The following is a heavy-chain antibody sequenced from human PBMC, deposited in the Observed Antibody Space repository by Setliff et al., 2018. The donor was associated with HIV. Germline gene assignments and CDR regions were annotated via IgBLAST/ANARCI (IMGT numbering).Heavy chain of an antibody. D-gene: IGHD5-18*01. CDR2: MFRTGTS. V-gene: IGHV4-38-2*01. CDR3: SNWNTTIDADS. J-gene: IGHJ4*02. CDR1: GYSIRSGYY. Sequence: SETLSLTCAVSGYSIRSGYYWGWIRQSPGKGLEWIGTMFRTGTSYYNPSLKSRVTISVDTSKNQFSLKLTSMTAADTALYYCSNWNTTIDADSWGQGTLGTVS.